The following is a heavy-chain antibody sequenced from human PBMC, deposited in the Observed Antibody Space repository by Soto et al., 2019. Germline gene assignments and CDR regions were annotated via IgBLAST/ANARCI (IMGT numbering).Heavy chain of an antibody. V-gene: IGHV4-31*03. CDR1: GGSISSGGYY. D-gene: IGHD3-22*01. CDR2: IYYIGST. J-gene: IGHJ5*02. CDR3: AISSGYEDWFDP. Sequence: QVQLQESGPGLVKPSQTLSLTCTVSGGSISSGGYYWSWIRQHPGKGLEWIGYIYYIGSTYYNPSLKSRVTKSVDTSKNQCSLKLISVTAADTAVYYCAISSGYEDWFDPWGQGTLVTVSS.